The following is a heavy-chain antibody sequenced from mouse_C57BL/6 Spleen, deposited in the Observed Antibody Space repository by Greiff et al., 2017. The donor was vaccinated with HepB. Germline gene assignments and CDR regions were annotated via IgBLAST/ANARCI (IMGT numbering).Heavy chain of an antibody. D-gene: IGHD1-1*01. CDR3: ARDHYYGSSYGYYAMDY. Sequence: QVQLKESGPGLVAPSQSLSISCTVSGFSLTSYAISWVRQPPGKGLEWLGVIWTGGGSNYNSALKSRLSISKDNSNSQVFLKMNSLQTDDTARYYWARDHYYGSSYGYYAMDYWGQGTSVTVSS. CDR2: IWTGGGS. V-gene: IGHV2-9-1*01. J-gene: IGHJ4*01. CDR1: GFSLTSYA.